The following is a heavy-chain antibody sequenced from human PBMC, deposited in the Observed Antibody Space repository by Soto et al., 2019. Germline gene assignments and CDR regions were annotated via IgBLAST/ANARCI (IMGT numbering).Heavy chain of an antibody. J-gene: IGHJ6*02. CDR3: ATLTYCSSASCPNYYYVMDV. V-gene: IGHV3-23*01. CDR1: GFTFSNYA. D-gene: IGHD2-2*01. CDR2: IGGSANIA. Sequence: PGGSLRLSCVVSGFTSGFTFSNYAMNWVRQAPGKGLEQVAGIGGSANIAYYADSVKGRFTIARDNSNSTLFLQMNSLRAEDTAVYYCATLTYCSSASCPNYYYVMDVWGQGTTVTVSS.